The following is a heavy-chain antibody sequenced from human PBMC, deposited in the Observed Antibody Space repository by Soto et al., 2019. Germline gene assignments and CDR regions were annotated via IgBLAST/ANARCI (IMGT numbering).Heavy chain of an antibody. CDR1: GGSLSSSSYY. D-gene: IGHD6-13*01. J-gene: IGHJ6*02. Sequence: SEPLSCTCTVPGGSLSSSSYYWGWIREHPGKGLEWSGSIYYSGSTYYNPSLKSRVTISVDTSKNQFSLKLSSVTAADTAVYYCARLRSSSWWGWDYYGMDVWGPGTTVTVSS. V-gene: IGHV4-39*01. CDR3: ARLRSSSWWGWDYYGMDV. CDR2: IYYSGST.